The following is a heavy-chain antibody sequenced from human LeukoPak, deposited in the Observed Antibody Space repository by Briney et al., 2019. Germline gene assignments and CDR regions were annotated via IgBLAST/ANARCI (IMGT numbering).Heavy chain of an antibody. CDR2: IWYDGSKK. Sequence: GGSLRLSCAASGFTFSSHGIHWVRQAPGKGLEWVAIIWYDGSKKYYADSVKGRFTISRDNSKNTLYLQMNSLRVDDTAIYYCGRILNIWGTFRNTWGQGTQVTVSS. D-gene: IGHD3-16*02. J-gene: IGHJ4*02. V-gene: IGHV3-33*01. CDR1: GFTFSSHG. CDR3: GRILNIWGTFRNT.